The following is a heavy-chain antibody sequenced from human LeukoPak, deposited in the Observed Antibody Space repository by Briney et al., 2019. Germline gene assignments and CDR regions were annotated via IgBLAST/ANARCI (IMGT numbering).Heavy chain of an antibody. V-gene: IGHV1-69*04. CDR3: ARSETTYYYGMDA. CDR2: IIPILGIA. CDR1: GGTFSSYA. Sequence: SVKVSCKASGGTFSSYAISWVRQAPGQGLEWMGRIIPILGIANYAQKFQGRVTITADKSTSTAYMELSSLRSEDTAVYYCARSETTYYYGMDAWGQGTTVTVSS. J-gene: IGHJ6*02. D-gene: IGHD1-7*01.